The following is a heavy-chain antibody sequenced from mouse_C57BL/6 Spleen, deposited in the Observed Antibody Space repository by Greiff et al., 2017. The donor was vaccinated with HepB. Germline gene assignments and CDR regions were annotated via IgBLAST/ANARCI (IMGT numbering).Heavy chain of an antibody. CDR3: ARDYDGRGAMDY. CDR1: GYTFTDYY. CDR2: INPNNGGT. Sequence: EVQLQQSGPELVKPGASVKISCKASGYTFTDYYMNWVKQSHGKSLEWIGDINPNNGGTSYNQKFKGKATLTVDKSSSTAYMELRSLTSEDSAVYYCARDYDGRGAMDYWGQRTSVTVSS. V-gene: IGHV1-26*01. J-gene: IGHJ4*01. D-gene: IGHD1-1*01.